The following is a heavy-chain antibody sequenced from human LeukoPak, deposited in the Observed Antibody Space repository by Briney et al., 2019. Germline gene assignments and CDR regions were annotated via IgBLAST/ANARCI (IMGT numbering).Heavy chain of an antibody. CDR2: TWYDGSNK. V-gene: IGHV3-33*01. CDR3: ARGGLTIAEATTSWYLDY. J-gene: IGHJ4*01. Sequence: GRSLRLSCATSGFSFSIYGMHWVRQAQGKGLEWVALTWYDGSNKNYADSVKGRFTISRDNSKNTLYLQMNSLRGEDTAVYYCARGGLTIAEATTSWYLDYWGHGTLVTVSS. D-gene: IGHD1-26*01. CDR1: GFSFSIYG.